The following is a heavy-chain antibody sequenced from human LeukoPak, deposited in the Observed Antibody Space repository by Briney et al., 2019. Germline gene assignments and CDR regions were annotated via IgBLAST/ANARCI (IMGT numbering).Heavy chain of an antibody. CDR1: GGSISSYY. J-gene: IGHJ5*02. CDR2: IYTSGST. CDR3: ARGILTGYYRFGLWFDP. Sequence: SETLSLTCTVSGGSISSYYWSWIRQPAGKGLEWIGRIYTSGSTNYNPSLKSRVTMSVDTSKNQFSLKLSSVTAADTAVYYCARGILTGYYRFGLWFDPWGQGTLVTVSS. D-gene: IGHD3-9*01. V-gene: IGHV4-4*07.